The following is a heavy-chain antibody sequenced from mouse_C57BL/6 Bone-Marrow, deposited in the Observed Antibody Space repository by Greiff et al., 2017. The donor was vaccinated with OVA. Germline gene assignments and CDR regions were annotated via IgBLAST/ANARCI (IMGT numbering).Heavy chain of an antibody. J-gene: IGHJ4*01. V-gene: IGHV2-2*01. D-gene: IGHD2-4*01. CDR2: IWSGGST. CDR3: ARKHYYDYVGDAMDY. Sequence: VQLQQSGPGLVQPSQSLSITCTVSGFSLTSYGVHWVRQSPGKGLEWLGVIWSGGSTDYNAAFISRLSISKDKSKSQVFFKMNSLQADDTAIYYCARKHYYDYVGDAMDYWGQGTSVTVSS. CDR1: GFSLTSYG.